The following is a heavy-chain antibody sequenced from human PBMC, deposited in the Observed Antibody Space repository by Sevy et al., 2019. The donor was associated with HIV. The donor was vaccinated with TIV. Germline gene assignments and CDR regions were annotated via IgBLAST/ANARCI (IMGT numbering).Heavy chain of an antibody. V-gene: IGHV3-49*03. CDR1: GFTFGDYA. D-gene: IGHD5-12*01. Sequence: GGSLRLSCTSSGFTFGDYAMSWFRQAPGKGLEWVAFIRRNSHEPYGGTTEYAASGKGRFTISRDDSKSIAYLQMNSLKTEDTAVYYCTSPLATADTPEYFFDYWGQGILVTVSS. CDR2: IRRNSHEPYGGTT. CDR3: TSPLATADTPEYFFDY. J-gene: IGHJ4*02.